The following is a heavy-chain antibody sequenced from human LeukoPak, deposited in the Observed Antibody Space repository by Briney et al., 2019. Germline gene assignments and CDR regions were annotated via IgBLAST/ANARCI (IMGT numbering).Heavy chain of an antibody. CDR1: GYTFTSYA. J-gene: IGHJ5*02. V-gene: IGHV1-3*01. CDR3: ARLTGYSSGWYEEYNWFDP. D-gene: IGHD6-19*01. CDR2: INAGNGNT. Sequence: GASVKVSCKASGYTFTSYAMHWVRQAPGQRLEWMGWINAGNGNTKYSQKFQGRVTITRDTSASTAYMELSSLRSEDTAVYYCARLTGYSSGWYEEYNWFDPWGQGTLVTVSS.